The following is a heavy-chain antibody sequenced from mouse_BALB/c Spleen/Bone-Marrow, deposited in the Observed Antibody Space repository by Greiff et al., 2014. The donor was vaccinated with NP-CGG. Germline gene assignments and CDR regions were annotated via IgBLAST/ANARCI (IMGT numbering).Heavy chain of an antibody. D-gene: IGHD1-1*01. J-gene: IGHJ2*01. V-gene: IGHV5-15*02. CDR2: ISNLAYSI. CDR3: ARAFAYGSSFDY. Sequence: EVKLEESGGGLVKPGGSRKLSCAASGFTFSDYGMAWVRQAPGKGPEWVAFISNLAYSIYYTDTVTGRFTISRENAKNTLYLEMSSLRSEDTAMYYCARAFAYGSSFDYWGQGTTLTVSS. CDR1: GFTFSDYG.